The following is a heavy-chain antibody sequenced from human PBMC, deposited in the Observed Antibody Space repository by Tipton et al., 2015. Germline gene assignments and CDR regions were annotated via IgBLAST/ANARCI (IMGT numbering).Heavy chain of an antibody. CDR2: IKPDGSEG. Sequence: SLKLSCVASGFTFSNYWMTWVRQAPGKGLEWVANIKPDGSEGYYLDSVKGRFTFFRDNAKNSLHLQLNNLRAEDTAVYYCARSGGYGWDFWGQGTLVTVSS. J-gene: IGHJ4*02. V-gene: IGHV3-7*01. CDR1: GFTFSNYW. D-gene: IGHD5-12*01. CDR3: ARSGGYGWDF.